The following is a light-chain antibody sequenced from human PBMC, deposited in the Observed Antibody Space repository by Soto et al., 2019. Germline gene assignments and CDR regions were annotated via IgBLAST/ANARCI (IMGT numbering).Light chain of an antibody. J-gene: IGLJ2*01. V-gene: IGLV2-14*03. Sequence: QSALTQPASVSGSPGQAITISCTGTTSDIGRFNYVSWYQHHPGKAPKLMIYDVSNRTSGLSNRFSGSKSGNTASLIISGLQAEDEADYYCASYTTSHTVIFGGGTQLTVL. CDR2: DVS. CDR1: TSDIGRFNY. CDR3: ASYTTSHTVI.